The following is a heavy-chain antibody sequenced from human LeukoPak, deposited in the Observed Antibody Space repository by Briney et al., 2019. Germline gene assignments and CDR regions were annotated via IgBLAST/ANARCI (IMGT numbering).Heavy chain of an antibody. D-gene: IGHD6-19*01. CDR1: GFTFSDYY. CDR3: ARVAVAGRVWFDY. Sequence: GGSLRLSCAASGFTFSDYYMSWIRQAPGRGREWVSYINSGSTYTNYADSMKGRLTISRDNAKNSLYLQMNSLRAEDTAVYFCARVAVAGRVWFDYWGQGTLVTVSS. CDR2: INSGSTYT. J-gene: IGHJ4*02. V-gene: IGHV3-11*06.